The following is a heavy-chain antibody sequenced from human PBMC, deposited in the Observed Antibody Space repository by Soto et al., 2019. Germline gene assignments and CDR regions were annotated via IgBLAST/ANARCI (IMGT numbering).Heavy chain of an antibody. V-gene: IGHV4-59*08. D-gene: IGHD3-10*01. J-gene: IGHJ4*02. CDR1: GGSISPYY. CDR2: IYYSGTT. CDR3: ARGRRRYYGSGSYYIFDY. Sequence: SETLSLTCTVSGGSISPYYWAWIRQSPGKGLEWIGYIYYSGTTSYNPSLKSRVTLSLETSKSQFSLRLSSVTASDTAVYYCARGRRRYYGSGSYYIFDYWGQGTLVTVSS.